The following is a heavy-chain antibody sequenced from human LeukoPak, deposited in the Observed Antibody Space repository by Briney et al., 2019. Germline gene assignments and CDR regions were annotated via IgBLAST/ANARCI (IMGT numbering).Heavy chain of an antibody. Sequence: PSQTLSLTCTVSGGSISSGSYYWSWIRQPAGKGLEWIGRIYTSGSTNYNPSLKSRVTISVDTSKNQFSLKLSSVTAADTAVYYCARGGQGTMVRGAVLFDYWGQGTLVTVSS. CDR2: IYTSGST. V-gene: IGHV4-61*02. J-gene: IGHJ4*02. CDR3: ARGGQGTMVRGAVLFDY. CDR1: GGSISSGSYY. D-gene: IGHD3-10*01.